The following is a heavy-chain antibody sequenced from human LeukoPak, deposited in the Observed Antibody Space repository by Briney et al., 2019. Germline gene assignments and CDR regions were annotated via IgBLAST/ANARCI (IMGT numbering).Heavy chain of an antibody. CDR2: ISYDGSNK. D-gene: IGHD4-11*01. CDR1: GFTFSSYG. Sequence: GGSLRLSCAASGFTFSSYGMHWVRQAPGKGLEWVAVISYDGSNKYYADSVKGRFTISRDNSKNTLYLQMKSLRAEDTAVYYCATYDYSGFDYWGQGTLVTVSS. J-gene: IGHJ4*02. V-gene: IGHV3-30*03. CDR3: ATYDYSGFDY.